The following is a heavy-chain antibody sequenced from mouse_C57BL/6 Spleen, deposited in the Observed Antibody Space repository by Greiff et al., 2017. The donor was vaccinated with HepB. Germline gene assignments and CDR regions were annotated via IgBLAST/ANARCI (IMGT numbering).Heavy chain of an antibody. D-gene: IGHD1-1*01. CDR3: TRSDYYGSSYGWYFDV. CDR1: GYTFTSYW. V-gene: IGHV1-5*01. J-gene: IGHJ1*03. Sequence: EVKLQESGTVLARPGASVKMSCKTSGYTFTSYWMHWVKQRPGQGLEWIGAIYPGNSDTSYNQKFKGKAKLTAVTSASTAYMELSSLTNEDSAVYYCTRSDYYGSSYGWYFDVWGTGTTVTVSS. CDR2: IYPGNSDT.